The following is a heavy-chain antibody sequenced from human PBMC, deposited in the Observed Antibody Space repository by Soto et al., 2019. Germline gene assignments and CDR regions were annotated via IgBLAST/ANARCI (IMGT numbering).Heavy chain of an antibody. V-gene: IGHV3-21*01. D-gene: IGHD2-15*01. J-gene: IGHJ3*02. CDR3: ARGDCSRGSCPAGDAFDI. CDR1: GFTFSSYS. Sequence: LIVSWASSGFTFSSYSMNLVLQAPGKGLEWVSSISSSSSYIYYADSVKGRFTISRDNAKNSLYLQMNSLRAEDTAVYYCARGDCSRGSCPAGDAFDIWGQGTMVTVSS. CDR2: ISSSSSYI.